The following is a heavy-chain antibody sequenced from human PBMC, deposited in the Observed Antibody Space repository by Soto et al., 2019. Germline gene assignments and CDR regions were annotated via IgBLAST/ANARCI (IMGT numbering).Heavy chain of an antibody. J-gene: IGHJ4*02. CDR3: ARGRGYSGYVDY. CDR1: DGYIIGSGYY. Sequence: SEMMSLSWSVADGYIIGSGYYWVWIRQPPGKGLEWIGSIYYSGSTYYNPSLKSRVTISVDTSKNQFSLKLSSVTAADTAVYYCARGRGYSGYVDYWGQGTLVPVPQ. V-gene: IGHV4-39*01. D-gene: IGHD5-12*01. CDR2: IYYSGST.